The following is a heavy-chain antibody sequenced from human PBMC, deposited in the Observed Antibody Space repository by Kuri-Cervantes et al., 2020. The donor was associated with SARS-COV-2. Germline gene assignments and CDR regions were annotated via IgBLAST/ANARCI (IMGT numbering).Heavy chain of an antibody. D-gene: IGHD2-21*02. J-gene: IGHJ3*02. CDR1: GYTFTSYY. Sequence: ASVKVSCKASGYTFTSYYMHWVRQAPGQGLEWMGIINPSGGSTSYAQKFQGRVTMTRDTSTSTVYMELSSLRSEDTAVYYCARDCGDCYNDDAFDIWGQGTMVTVSS. CDR2: INPSGGST. V-gene: IGHV1-46*01. CDR3: ARDCGDCYNDDAFDI.